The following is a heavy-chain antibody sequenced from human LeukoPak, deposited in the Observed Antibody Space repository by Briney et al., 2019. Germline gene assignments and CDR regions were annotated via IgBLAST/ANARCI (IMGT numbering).Heavy chain of an antibody. Sequence: PGGSLRLSCAASGFTVITNDMTWVRQAPGKGLECVSVLYSDGNTKYADYVQGRFTISSDNSKNTLYLDMNSLSPDDTAVYYCARGVEPLAANTLAYWGQGTLVTVSS. CDR3: ARGVEPLAANTLAY. CDR1: GFTVITND. J-gene: IGHJ4*02. D-gene: IGHD1-14*01. CDR2: LYSDGNT. V-gene: IGHV3-53*01.